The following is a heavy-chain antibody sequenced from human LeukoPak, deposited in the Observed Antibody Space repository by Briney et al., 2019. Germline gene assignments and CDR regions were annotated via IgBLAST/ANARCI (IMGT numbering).Heavy chain of an antibody. V-gene: IGHV4-34*01. CDR1: GASITSYS. CDR3: ARGYGGNLTYYFDY. CDR2: INHSGST. Sequence: SETLSLTCTVSGASITSYSWSWIRQPPGKGLEWIGEINHSGSTNYNPSLKSRVTISVDTSKNQFSLKLSSVTAADTAVYYCARGYGGNLTYYFDYWGQGTLVTVSS. D-gene: IGHD4-23*01. J-gene: IGHJ4*02.